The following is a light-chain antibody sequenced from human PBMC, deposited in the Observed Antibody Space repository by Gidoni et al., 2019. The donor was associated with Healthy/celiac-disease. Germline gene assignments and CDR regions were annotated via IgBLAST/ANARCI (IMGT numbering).Light chain of an antibody. Sequence: EIVLTQSPGTLSLSPGERATLSCRASQSVSSSYLAWYQQKPGQAPRLLIYGASSRATGIPDRFIGRGSGTDFTLTISRLEPEDFAVYYCQQYGSSPEWTFXQXTKVEIK. J-gene: IGKJ1*01. CDR1: QSVSSSY. CDR3: QQYGSSPEWT. V-gene: IGKV3-20*01. CDR2: GAS.